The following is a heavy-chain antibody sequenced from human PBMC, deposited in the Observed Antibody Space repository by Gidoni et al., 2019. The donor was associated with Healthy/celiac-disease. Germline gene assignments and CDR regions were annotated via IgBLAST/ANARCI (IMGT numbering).Heavy chain of an antibody. J-gene: IGHJ4*02. CDR2: IWYDGSNK. V-gene: IGHV3-33*01. CDR1: GFTFSSYG. Sequence: QVQLVESGGGVVQPGRSLRLSCAASGFTFSSYGRHWVRQAPGKGLGWVAVIWYDGSNKYYADSVKGRFTISRDNAKNTLYLQMNSLRAEDTAVYYCARDSWYSYGPLDYWGQGTLVTVSS. D-gene: IGHD5-18*01. CDR3: ARDSWYSYGPLDY.